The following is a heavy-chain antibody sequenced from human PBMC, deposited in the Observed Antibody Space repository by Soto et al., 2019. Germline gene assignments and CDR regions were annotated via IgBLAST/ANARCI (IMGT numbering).Heavy chain of an antibody. CDR1: GYTFTSYA. D-gene: IGHD6-19*01. Sequence: KVSCKASGYTFTSYAMHWVRQAPGQRLEWMGWINAGNGNTKYSQKFQGRVTITRDTSASTAYMELSSLRSEDTAVYYCARQPGYSSGWPPHYYYYGMDVWGQGTTVTVSS. V-gene: IGHV1-3*01. J-gene: IGHJ6*02. CDR2: INAGNGNT. CDR3: ARQPGYSSGWPPHYYYYGMDV.